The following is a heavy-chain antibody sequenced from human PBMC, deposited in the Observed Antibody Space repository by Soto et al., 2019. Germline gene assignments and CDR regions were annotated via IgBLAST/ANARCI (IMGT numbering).Heavy chain of an antibody. Sequence: GGSLRLSCAASGFTVSRNYMSWVRQAPGKGLEWVSAIYPGGTTYYAGSVKGRFTISRDISKNMVYLQMHSLRAEDTAVYHCAKDGGEYFQHWGQGTLVTVSS. CDR2: IYPGGTT. D-gene: IGHD3-16*01. J-gene: IGHJ1*01. CDR3: AKDGGEYFQH. V-gene: IGHV3-66*01. CDR1: GFTVSRNY.